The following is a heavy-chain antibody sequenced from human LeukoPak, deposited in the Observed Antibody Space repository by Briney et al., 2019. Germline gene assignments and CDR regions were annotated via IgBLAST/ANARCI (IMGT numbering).Heavy chain of an antibody. CDR2: IIPIFGTA. Sequence: GSSVKVSCKASGGTFSSYAISWVRQAPGQGLEWMGGIIPIFGTANYAQKFQGRVTITADESTSTAYMELSSLRSEDTAVYYCATYDSSGYYDPSFDYWGQGTLVAVSS. J-gene: IGHJ4*02. V-gene: IGHV1-69*01. CDR3: ATYDSSGYYDPSFDY. CDR1: GGTFSSYA. D-gene: IGHD3-22*01.